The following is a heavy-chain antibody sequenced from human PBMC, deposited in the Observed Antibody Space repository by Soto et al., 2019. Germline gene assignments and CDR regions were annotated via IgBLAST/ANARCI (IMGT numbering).Heavy chain of an antibody. Sequence: GGSLRLSCAASGFTFSSYGMHWVRQAPGKGLEWVAVISYDGSNKYYVDSVKGRFTISRDNSKNTLYLQMNSLRAEDTAVYYCAKDLRSIAARTYYYYGMDVWGQGTTVTV. CDR1: GFTFSSYG. J-gene: IGHJ6*02. CDR3: AKDLRSIAARTYYYYGMDV. V-gene: IGHV3-30*18. CDR2: ISYDGSNK. D-gene: IGHD6-6*01.